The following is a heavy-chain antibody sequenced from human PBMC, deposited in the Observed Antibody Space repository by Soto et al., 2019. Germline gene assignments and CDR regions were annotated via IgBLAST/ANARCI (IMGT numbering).Heavy chain of an antibody. CDR2: IKSKTDGGTT. Sequence: GGSLRLSCAASGFTFSNAWMSWVRQAPGKGLEWVGRIKSKTDGGTTDYAAPVKCRFTISRDDSKNTLYLQMNSRKTEDTAVYYGTTQNPTVSDDYWGQGTLVTVSS. D-gene: IGHD2-8*01. J-gene: IGHJ4*02. V-gene: IGHV3-15*01. CDR3: TTQNPTVSDDY. CDR1: GFTFSNAW.